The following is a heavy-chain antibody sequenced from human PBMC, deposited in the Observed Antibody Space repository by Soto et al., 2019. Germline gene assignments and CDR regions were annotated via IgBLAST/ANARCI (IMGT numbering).Heavy chain of an antibody. CDR2: LWADGTNK. V-gene: IGHV3-33*01. CDR1: GFTFGDFG. J-gene: IGHJ6*02. Sequence: QVQLVESGGDVVQPGRSLRLSCEVSGFTFGDFGIHWVRQAPGKGLEWVTVLWADGTNKYYADSVKGRFPVSRDNSKNTLYLQMNSLRVEDTAVYYCARDLVTLAAMDVWGPGTTVRVSS. D-gene: IGHD3-16*01. CDR3: ARDLVTLAAMDV.